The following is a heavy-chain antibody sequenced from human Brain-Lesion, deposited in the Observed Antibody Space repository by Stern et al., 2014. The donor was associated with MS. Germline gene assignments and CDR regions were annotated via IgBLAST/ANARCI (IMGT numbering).Heavy chain of an antibody. J-gene: IGHJ5*02. CDR3: AGEEDIRYCSGGSCTGNWFDP. CDR2: IYYSGNT. D-gene: IGHD2-15*01. V-gene: IGHV4-39*01. CDR1: GGSVSSTSYA. Sequence: MQLVESGPGLVKPSETLSLTCTVAGGSVSSTSYAWAWIRQPPGKGPEWIGTIYYSGNTYYSPSLKSRLTISLDQSKNQFSLQLRSVTAADTAVYYCAGEEDIRYCSGGSCTGNWFDPWGQGTLVTVSS.